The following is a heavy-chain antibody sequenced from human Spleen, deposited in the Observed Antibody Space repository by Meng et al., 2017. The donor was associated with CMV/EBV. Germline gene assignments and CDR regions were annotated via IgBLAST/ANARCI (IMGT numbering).Heavy chain of an antibody. D-gene: IGHD3-10*01. J-gene: IGHJ4*02. CDR2: ISDSGSSTIRI. CDR1: GFIFSDYY. V-gene: IGHV3-11*04. CDR3: ARDRRPISYGGLSY. Sequence: GGSLRLSCVASGFIFSDYYMSWVRQAPGKGLEWIAYISDSGSSTIRIHYADSVKGRFTISRDNAQNSLYLQMNSLRAEDTAIYYCARDRRPISYGGLSYWGQGTLVTVSS.